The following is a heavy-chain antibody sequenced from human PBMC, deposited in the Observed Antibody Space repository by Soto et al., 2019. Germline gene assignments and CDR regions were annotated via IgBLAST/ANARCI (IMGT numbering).Heavy chain of an antibody. CDR1: GFTFSSYA. V-gene: IGHV3-30-3*01. J-gene: IGHJ3*02. CDR3: ARGQGGSGTTNAFDI. D-gene: IGHD1-7*01. Sequence: PGGSLRLSCAASGFTFSSYAMHWVRQAPGKGLEWVAVISYDGSNKYYADSVKGRFTISRDNSKNTLYLQMNSLRAEDTAVYYCARGQGGSGTTNAFDIWGQGTMVTVSS. CDR2: ISYDGSNK.